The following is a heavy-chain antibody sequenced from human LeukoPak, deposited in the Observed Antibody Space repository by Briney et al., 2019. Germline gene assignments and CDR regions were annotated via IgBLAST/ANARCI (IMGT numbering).Heavy chain of an antibody. CDR1: GYTLTELS. CDR2: FDPEDGET. D-gene: IGHD3-22*01. V-gene: IGHV1-24*01. J-gene: IGHJ4*02. Sequence: EASVKVSCKVSGYTLTELSMHWVRQAPGKGLEWMGGFDPEDGETIYAQKFQGRVTMTEDTSTDTAYMELSSLRSEDTAVYYCATMYYYDSSGSKPIPFCYWGQGTLVTVSS. CDR3: ATMYYYDSSGSKPIPFCY.